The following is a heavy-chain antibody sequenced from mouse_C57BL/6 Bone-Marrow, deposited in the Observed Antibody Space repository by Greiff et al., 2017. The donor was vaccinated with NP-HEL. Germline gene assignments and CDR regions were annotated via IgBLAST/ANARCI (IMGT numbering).Heavy chain of an antibody. CDR2: IWSGGST. J-gene: IGHJ2*01. CDR3: ARRSSTFYFDY. Sequence: VQLQQSGPGLVQPSQSLSITCTASGFSLTSYGVHWVRQTPGKGLEWLGVIWSGGSTACNAAFLTRLSISKDNSKSQVFFKMIRLQSDDTAIYYCARRSSTFYFDYWGQGTTLTVSS. V-gene: IGHV2-2*01. D-gene: IGHD5-1*01. CDR1: GFSLTSYG.